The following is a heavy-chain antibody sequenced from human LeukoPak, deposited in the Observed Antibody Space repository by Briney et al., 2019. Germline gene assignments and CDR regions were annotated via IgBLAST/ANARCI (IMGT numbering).Heavy chain of an antibody. CDR2: IIPILGIA. CDR1: EGTFSSYA. CDR3: ARSFLDSSGYYYSEYFQH. V-gene: IGHV1-69*04. J-gene: IGHJ1*01. Sequence: SVKVSCKASEGTFSSYAISWARQAPGQGLEWMGRIIPILGIANYAQKFQGRVTITADKSTSTAYMELSSLRSEDTAVYYCARSFLDSSGYYYSEYFQHWGQGTLVTVSS. D-gene: IGHD3-22*01.